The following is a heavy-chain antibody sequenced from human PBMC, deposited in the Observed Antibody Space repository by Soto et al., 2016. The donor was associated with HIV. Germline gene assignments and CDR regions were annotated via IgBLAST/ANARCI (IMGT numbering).Heavy chain of an antibody. V-gene: IGHV3-53*02. CDR3: ARSVPDILTGYYHYGMDV. D-gene: IGHD3-9*01. CDR1: GFTVISNH. CDR2: TYSGGTT. J-gene: IGHJ6*02. Sequence: EVQLVETGGGLIRPGGSLRLSCAASGFTVISNHMNWVRQAPGKGLEWVSFTYSGGTTYYADSVKGRSSISRDNSKNALYLQMNSLRVEDTAIYYCARSVPDILTGYYHYGMDVWGRGTTVTVSS.